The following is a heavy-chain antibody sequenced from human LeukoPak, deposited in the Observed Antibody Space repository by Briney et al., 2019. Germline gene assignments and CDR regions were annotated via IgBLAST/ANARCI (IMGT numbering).Heavy chain of an antibody. CDR1: GGSISSGGYY. CDR3: ARVYRPAYYYDSSGYYFDY. D-gene: IGHD3-22*01. Sequence: SETLSLTCTVSGGSISSGGYYWSWIRQHPGKGLEWIGYIYYSGSTYYNPSLKSRVTISVDTSKNQISLKLSSVTAADTAVYYCARVYRPAYYYDSSGYYFDYWGQGTLVTVSS. V-gene: IGHV4-31*03. J-gene: IGHJ4*02. CDR2: IYYSGST.